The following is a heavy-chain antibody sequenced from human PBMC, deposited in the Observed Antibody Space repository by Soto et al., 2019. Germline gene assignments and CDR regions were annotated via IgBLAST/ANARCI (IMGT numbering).Heavy chain of an antibody. V-gene: IGHV1-3*01. D-gene: IGHD3-22*01. CDR3: ARGDYDSSGYYFWAFDI. J-gene: IGHJ3*02. CDR1: GYTFTSYA. CDR2: INAGNGNT. Sequence: ASVKVSCKASGYTFTSYAMHWVRQALGQRLEWMGWINAGNGNTKYSQKFQGRVTITRDTSASTAYMELSSLRSEDTAVYYCARGDYDSSGYYFWAFDIWGQGTMVTVSS.